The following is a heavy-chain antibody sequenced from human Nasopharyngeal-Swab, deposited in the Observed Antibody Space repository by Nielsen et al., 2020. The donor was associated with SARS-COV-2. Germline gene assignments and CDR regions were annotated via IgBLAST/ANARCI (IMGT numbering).Heavy chain of an antibody. Sequence: GGSLRLSCAASGFTFSSYSMNWVRQAPGKGLEWVSYISSSSTIYYADSVKGRFTISRDNAKNSLYLQMNSLRAEDTAVYYCAREDKGQWLVPGSFDYWGQGTLVTVSS. V-gene: IGHV3-48*04. CDR3: AREDKGQWLVPGSFDY. CDR1: GFTFSSYS. J-gene: IGHJ4*02. CDR2: ISSSSTI. D-gene: IGHD6-19*01.